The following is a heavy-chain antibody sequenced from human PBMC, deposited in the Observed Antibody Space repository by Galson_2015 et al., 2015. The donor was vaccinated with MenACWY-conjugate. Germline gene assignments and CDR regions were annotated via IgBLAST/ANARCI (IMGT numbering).Heavy chain of an antibody. D-gene: IGHD1-26*01. CDR1: GFTFSTYW. V-gene: IGHV3-74*01. J-gene: IGHJ4*02. CDR3: ARLGGNYRTTSHIDY. Sequence: SLRLSCAASGFTFSTYWQHWVRPAPGKGLGWVSRINRDGRSTSYEDSVKGRFHISRDNAKNTLYLQINRLRAEDPAGYYCARLGGNYRTTSHIDYWGQGTLATVSS. CDR2: INRDGRST.